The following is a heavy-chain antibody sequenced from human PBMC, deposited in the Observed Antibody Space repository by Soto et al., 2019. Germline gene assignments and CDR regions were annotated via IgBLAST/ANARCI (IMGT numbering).Heavy chain of an antibody. J-gene: IGHJ2*01. V-gene: IGHV4-61*01. CDR2: IYSRGSI. CDR1: GESVSSHTYY. Sequence: ETLSLTCVVSGESVSSHTYYWSWIRQPPGKGLEWIGYIYSRGSISYSASLKSRVTISLDTSKNQFSLMLKSVTAADTATYFCARVDLALSENFDLWGRGTLVTVSS. CDR3: ARVDLALSENFDL.